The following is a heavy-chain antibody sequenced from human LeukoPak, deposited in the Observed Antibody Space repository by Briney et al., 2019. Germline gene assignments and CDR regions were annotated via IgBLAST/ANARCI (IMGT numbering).Heavy chain of an antibody. V-gene: IGHV1-2*02. CDR1: GYTFTGYY. J-gene: IGHJ3*02. CDR3: ASLEWLYHDAFDI. Sequence: GASVKVSCRASGYTFTGYYMHWVRQAPGQGLEWMGWINPNSGGTNYAQKFQGRVTMTRDTSISTAYMELSRLRSDDTAVYYCASLEWLYHDAFDIWGQGTMVTVSS. D-gene: IGHD3-3*01. CDR2: INPNSGGT.